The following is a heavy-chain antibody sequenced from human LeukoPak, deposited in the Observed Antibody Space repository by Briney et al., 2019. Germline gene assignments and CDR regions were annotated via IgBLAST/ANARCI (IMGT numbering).Heavy chain of an antibody. J-gene: IGHJ1*01. V-gene: IGHV5-51*01. CDR3: ARAIIGYCSSTSCYTSVYFQH. CDR2: IYPGDSDT. Sequence: GESLKISCKGSGYSFTSYWIGWVRQMPGKGLEWMGIIYPGDSDTRYSPSFQGQVTISADKSNSTAYLQWSSLKASDTAMYYCARAIIGYCSSTSCYTSVYFQHWGQGTLVTVSS. CDR1: GYSFTSYW. D-gene: IGHD2-2*02.